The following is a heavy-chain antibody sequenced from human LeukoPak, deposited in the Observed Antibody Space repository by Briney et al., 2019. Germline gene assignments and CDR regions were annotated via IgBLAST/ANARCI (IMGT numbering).Heavy chain of an antibody. J-gene: IGHJ5*02. V-gene: IGHV3-74*01. CDR2: INNDGSSP. CDR1: GLSFNGFW. Sequence: GGSLRLSCAASGLSFNGFWMHWVRQAPGKGLVWVSRINNDGSSPTYADFVKGRFTISRDNARNMVYLQMNSLRADDTAVYYCARDLPHNWFDPWGQGTLVPVSS. CDR3: ARDLPHNWFDP.